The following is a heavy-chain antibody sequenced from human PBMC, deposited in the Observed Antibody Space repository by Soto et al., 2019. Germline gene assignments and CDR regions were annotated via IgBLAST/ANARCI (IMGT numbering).Heavy chain of an antibody. Sequence: SETLSLTCTVSGGSISSSSYYWGWIRQPPGKGLEWIGSIYYSGSTYYNPSLKSRVTISVDTSKNQFSLKLSSVTAADTAVYYCASPLYSSSWFNWFDPWGQGTLVTVSS. CDR2: IYYSGST. V-gene: IGHV4-39*01. D-gene: IGHD6-13*01. J-gene: IGHJ5*02. CDR1: GGSISSSSYY. CDR3: ASPLYSSSWFNWFDP.